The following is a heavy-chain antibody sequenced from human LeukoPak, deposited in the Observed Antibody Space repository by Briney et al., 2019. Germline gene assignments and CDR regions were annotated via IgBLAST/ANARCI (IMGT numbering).Heavy chain of an antibody. V-gene: IGHV3-23*01. D-gene: IGHD2-21*02. CDR3: AKGGHDFNPFYW. J-gene: IGHJ4*02. CDR1: GSIFSTYA. CDR2: IKGGGGDP. Sequence: GGSLRLSCAASGSIFSTYAMGWVRQAPGKGLEWVSSIKGGGGDPSYADSVKGRFTISRDNSKNTLFLQLDSLRAEDSAVYYCAKGGHDFNPFYWWGQGTLVTVSS.